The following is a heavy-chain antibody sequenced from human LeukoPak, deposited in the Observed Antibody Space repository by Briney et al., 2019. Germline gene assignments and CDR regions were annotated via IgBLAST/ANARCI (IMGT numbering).Heavy chain of an antibody. CDR1: GGSISGYY. V-gene: IGHV4-59*01. CDR2: IYYSGST. CDR3: ARGVVVPAAKSLNWFDP. Sequence: PSETLSLTCTVSGGSISGYYWSWIRQPPGKGLEWIGYIYYSGSTNYNPSLKSRVTISVDTSKNQFSLKLSSVTAADTAVYYCARGVVVPAAKSLNWFDPWGQGTLVTVSS. D-gene: IGHD2-2*01. J-gene: IGHJ5*02.